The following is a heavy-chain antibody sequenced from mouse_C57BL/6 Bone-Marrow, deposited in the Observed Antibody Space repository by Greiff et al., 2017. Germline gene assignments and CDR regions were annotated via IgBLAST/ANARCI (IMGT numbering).Heavy chain of an antibody. Sequence: QVQLQQSGAELVKPGASVKLSCKASGYTFTSYWMHWVKQRPGQGLEWIGMIHPNSGSTNYNEKFKSKATLTVDKSSSKAYMQLSSLTSEDSAVYYCARTLITTVGYFDYWGQGTTLTVSS. CDR2: IHPNSGST. J-gene: IGHJ2*01. D-gene: IGHD1-1*01. CDR1: GYTFTSYW. CDR3: ARTLITTVGYFDY. V-gene: IGHV1-64*01.